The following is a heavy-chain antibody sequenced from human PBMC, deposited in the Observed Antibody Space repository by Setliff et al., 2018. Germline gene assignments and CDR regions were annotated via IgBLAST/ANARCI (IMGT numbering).Heavy chain of an antibody. CDR2: IYWDDDK. CDR3: ARTGGYRPYFEY. CDR1: GFTLSTSGVG. V-gene: IGHV2-5*02. Sequence: SGPTLVNPTQTLTLTCPFSGFTLSTSGVGVGWIRQPPGKALEWLALIYWDDDKRYSPSLKSRLTITKDTSKNQVVLTMTNMDPVDTATYYCARTGGYRPYFEYWGQGTLVTVSS. J-gene: IGHJ4*02. D-gene: IGHD3-16*02.